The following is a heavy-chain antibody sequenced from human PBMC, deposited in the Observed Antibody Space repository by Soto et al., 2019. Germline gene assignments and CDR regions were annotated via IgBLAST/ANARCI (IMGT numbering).Heavy chain of an antibody. CDR2: INSDGSST. CDR3: ARDFYYYYYGMDV. V-gene: IGHV3-74*01. CDR1: GLTFRSYW. J-gene: IGHJ6*02. Sequence: GGSLRLSCAASGLTFRSYWMHWVRQAPGKGLVWVSRINSDGSSTSYADSVKGRFTISRDNAKNTLYLQMNSLRAEDTAVYYCARDFYYYYYGMDVWGQGTTVTVSS.